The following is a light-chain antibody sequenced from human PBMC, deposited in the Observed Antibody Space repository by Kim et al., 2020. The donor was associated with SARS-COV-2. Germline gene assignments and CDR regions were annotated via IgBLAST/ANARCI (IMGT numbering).Light chain of an antibody. J-gene: IGKJ4*01. V-gene: IGKV1-5*03. CDR1: ESISKS. Sequence: ASVGDRGTITWRASESISKSLAWYQQRPRKAPKLLIYKASSLESGVPSRFSGSGSGTEFTLTISRLQPDDSATYYCQQYDSFPLTFGGGTKVDIK. CDR2: KAS. CDR3: QQYDSFPLT.